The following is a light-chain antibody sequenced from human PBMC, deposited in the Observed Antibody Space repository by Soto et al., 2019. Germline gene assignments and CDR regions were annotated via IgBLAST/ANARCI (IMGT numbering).Light chain of an antibody. V-gene: IGKV1-6*01. J-gene: IGKJ1*01. CDR2: AAS. Sequence: AIQMTQSPSSLSASVGDRVTITCRASQGIRNDLGWYQQKPGKAPKLLIYAASILQSVVPSRFSGSGSGTDFTLTISSLQPEDFATYYCLQDYNYPPWTFGQGTKVEIK. CDR1: QGIRND. CDR3: LQDYNYPPWT.